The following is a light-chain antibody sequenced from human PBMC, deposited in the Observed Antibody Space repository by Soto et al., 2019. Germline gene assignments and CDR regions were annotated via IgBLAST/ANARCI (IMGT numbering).Light chain of an antibody. CDR3: TSHTASSTWV. Sequence: QSALTQPASVSGSPGQSITISCTGTSSDVGGYNYVSWYQQHPGKAPKLMIYGVSRRPSGVSNRFSGSKSANTASLTISGLQAEDEADYYCTSHTASSTWVFGGGTKLTVL. V-gene: IGLV2-14*01. J-gene: IGLJ3*02. CDR1: SSDVGGYNY. CDR2: GVS.